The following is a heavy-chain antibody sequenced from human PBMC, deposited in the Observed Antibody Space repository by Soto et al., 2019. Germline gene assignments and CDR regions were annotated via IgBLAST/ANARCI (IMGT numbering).Heavy chain of an antibody. CDR3: ARGGDYDNGFDP. D-gene: IGHD4-17*01. J-gene: IGHJ5*02. CDR1: GYTLTSYG. V-gene: IGHV1-18*04. CDR2: ISAYNGNT. Sequence: ASVTVSCKSSGYTLTSYGISWVRQPPGQGLEWMGWISAYNGNTNYAQKLQGRVTMTTDTSTSTAYMELRSLRSDDTAVYYCARGGDYDNGFDPWGQGTLVTVSS.